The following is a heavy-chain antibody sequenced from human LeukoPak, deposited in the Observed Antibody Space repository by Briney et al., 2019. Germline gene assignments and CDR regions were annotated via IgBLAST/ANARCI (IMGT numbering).Heavy chain of an antibody. CDR3: ARDAGGDFDY. J-gene: IGHJ4*02. V-gene: IGHV4-38-2*02. Sequence: SETLSLTCNVSGYSISSGYYWGWIRQPPGKALEWIGTTFHSGSPNYNPSLKSRVTISIDTSKNQFSLKLSSVTAADTAFYYCARDAGGDFDYWGQGTLVTVSS. CDR2: TFHSGSP. D-gene: IGHD2-21*01. CDR1: GYSISSGYY.